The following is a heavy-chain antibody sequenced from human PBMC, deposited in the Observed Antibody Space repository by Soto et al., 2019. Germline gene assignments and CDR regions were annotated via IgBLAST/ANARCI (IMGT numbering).Heavy chain of an antibody. D-gene: IGHD2-8*01. CDR2: INHSGST. CDR1: GGSFSGYY. J-gene: IGHJ1*01. CDR3: ARGKALILLFRPAESFQH. Sequence: PSETLSLTCAVYGGSFSGYYWSWIRQPPGKGLGWIGEINHSGSTNYNPSLKSRVTISVDTSKNQFSLKLIPVTAADTAVYYCARGKALILLFRPAESFQHWGQGTLVTVSS. V-gene: IGHV4-34*01.